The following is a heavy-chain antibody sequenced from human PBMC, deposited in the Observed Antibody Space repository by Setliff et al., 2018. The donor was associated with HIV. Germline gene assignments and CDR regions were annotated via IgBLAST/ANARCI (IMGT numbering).Heavy chain of an antibody. CDR1: GASISSSSYF. CDR2: IYYSGST. J-gene: IGHJ4*02. Sequence: KPSETLSLTCTVSGASISSSSYFWGWIRQPPGKGLEWIGSIYYSGSTYCNPSLKSRVTISVDTSKNQFSLKLSSVTAADTAVYYCARHYNVNYYVRKDFDYWGQGTLVTVSS. D-gene: IGHD1-26*01. CDR3: ARHYNVNYYVRKDFDY. V-gene: IGHV4-39*01.